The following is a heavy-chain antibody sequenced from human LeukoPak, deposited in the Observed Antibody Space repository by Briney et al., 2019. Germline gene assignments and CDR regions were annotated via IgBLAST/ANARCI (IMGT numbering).Heavy chain of an antibody. D-gene: IGHD6-19*01. Sequence: SETLSLTCIVSGYSISSAYYWGWIRQPPEKGLEWIGSIYHSGSTYYNPSLKSRVTISVDTSKNQFSLKLSSVTAADTAVYYCARGTDSSGWYYYYYYMDVWGKGTTVTVSS. CDR1: GYSISSAYY. J-gene: IGHJ6*03. CDR3: ARGTDSSGWYYYYYYMDV. V-gene: IGHV4-38-2*02. CDR2: IYHSGST.